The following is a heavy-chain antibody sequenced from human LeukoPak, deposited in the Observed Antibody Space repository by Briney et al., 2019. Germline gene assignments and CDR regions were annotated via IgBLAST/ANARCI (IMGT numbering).Heavy chain of an antibody. Sequence: SETLSLTCTVSGGSISSSSYYWGWIRQPPGKGLEWIGSIYYSGSTYYNPSLKSRVTISVDTSKNQFSLKLSSVTAADTAVYYCARGTSALMIFGVVATSTYFDYWGQGTLVTVSS. V-gene: IGHV4-39*07. CDR3: ARGTSALMIFGVVATSTYFDY. CDR2: IYYSGST. CDR1: GGSISSSSYY. J-gene: IGHJ4*02. D-gene: IGHD3-3*01.